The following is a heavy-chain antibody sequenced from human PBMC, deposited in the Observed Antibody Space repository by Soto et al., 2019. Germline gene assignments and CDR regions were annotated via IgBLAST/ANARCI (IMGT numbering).Heavy chain of an antibody. D-gene: IGHD3-10*02. Sequence: QVQLVESGGGVVQPGRSLTLSCAASGFTFSRFSMHWVRQAPGKGLAWVAVISYDGSNTHYAESVKGRFNISRDDSKNTVYPQMINLRGEDSAVYYCARDHGMFLSYYYYGMDVWGQGTTVTVSS. V-gene: IGHV3-30-3*01. CDR2: ISYDGSNT. CDR3: ARDHGMFLSYYYYGMDV. CDR1: GFTFSRFS. J-gene: IGHJ6*02.